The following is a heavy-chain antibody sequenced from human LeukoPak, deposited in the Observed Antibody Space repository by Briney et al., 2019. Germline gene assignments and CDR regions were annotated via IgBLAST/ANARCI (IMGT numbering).Heavy chain of an antibody. V-gene: IGHV3-7*01. CDR2: IKQDGSEK. CDR1: GFTFSSYW. D-gene: IGHD3-10*01. Sequence: GGSLRLSCAASGFTFSSYWMSWVRQAPEKGLDWVANIKQDGSEKYYVDSVKGRFTIPRDNAKNSLYLQMNSLRAEDTAVYYCAKQYYSSGSYYPAFDYWGQGTLVTVSS. J-gene: IGHJ4*02. CDR3: AKQYYSSGSYYPAFDY.